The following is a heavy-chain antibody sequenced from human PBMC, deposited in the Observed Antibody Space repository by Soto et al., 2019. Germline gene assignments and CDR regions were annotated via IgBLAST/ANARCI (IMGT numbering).Heavy chain of an antibody. V-gene: IGHV1-69*13. CDR1: GYTITDNY. D-gene: IGHD2-21*02. CDR3: ARGPIVVVTAIAYYYGMDV. CDR2: IIPIFGTA. Sequence: GASVKVSCKASGYTITDNYLHWVRQAPGQGLEWMGGIIPIFGTANYAQKFQGRVTITADESTSTAYMELSSLRSEDTAVYYCARGPIVVVTAIAYYYGMDVWGQGTKVTVSS. J-gene: IGHJ6*02.